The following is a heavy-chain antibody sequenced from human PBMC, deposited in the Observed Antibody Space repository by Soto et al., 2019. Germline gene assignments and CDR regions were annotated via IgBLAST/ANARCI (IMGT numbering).Heavy chain of an antibody. V-gene: IGHV3-23*01. CDR3: ARGSTDSYPGSRIFDF. J-gene: IGHJ4*02. CDR2: ITDTGGDT. CDR1: GITFVSRA. D-gene: IGHD3-10*01. Sequence: PGGSLRLSCVASGITFVSRAMSWVRQAPGEGLEWVSTITDTGGDTKYADSVRGRFTMSRDNSKKTLYLQMNSPRVEDSALYFCARGSTDSYPGSRIFDFWGRGTLVTVSS.